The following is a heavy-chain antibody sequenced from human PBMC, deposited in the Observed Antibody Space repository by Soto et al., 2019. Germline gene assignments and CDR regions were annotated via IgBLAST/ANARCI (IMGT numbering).Heavy chain of an antibody. Sequence: QVQLQESGPGLMKPSQTLSLTCTVSGGSISSGGYYWSWIRQHPGKGLEWIGYIYYSGSTYYNPYLKSRVTISVDTSKNQFSLKLSSVTAADTAVYYCARSSTSANYFDYWGQGTLVTVSS. CDR1: GGSISSGGYY. CDR2: IYYSGST. V-gene: IGHV4-31*03. J-gene: IGHJ4*02. D-gene: IGHD2-2*01. CDR3: ARSSTSANYFDY.